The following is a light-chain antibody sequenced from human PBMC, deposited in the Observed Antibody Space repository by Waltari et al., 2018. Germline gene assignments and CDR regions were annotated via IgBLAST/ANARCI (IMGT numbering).Light chain of an antibody. V-gene: IGLV3-21*02. J-gene: IGLJ3*02. CDR3: QVWDSRSDHLLV. Sequence: SYVLTQPPSVSVAPGQTAIFTCGGNNIGIKSVHWYQLRPGQAPVLVVYDSTDRPSGVPGGISGSKSGNTATLSISSGEAGDEADYYCQVWDSRSDHLLVFGGGTKLTVL. CDR2: DST. CDR1: NIGIKS.